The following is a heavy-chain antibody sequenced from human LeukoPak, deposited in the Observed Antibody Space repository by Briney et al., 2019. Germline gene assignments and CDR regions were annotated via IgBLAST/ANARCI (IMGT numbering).Heavy chain of an antibody. Sequence: SQTLSLTCTVSGDSINSGNNYWSWIRQPAGKGPEWIGHIYSSGTTNYNPSLKSRVTMSVDTSKNQFSLKLSSVTAADTAVYYCARVPVSGSYYNTFDYWGQGTLVTVSS. D-gene: IGHD3-10*01. J-gene: IGHJ4*02. CDR1: GDSINSGNNY. V-gene: IGHV4-61*09. CDR3: ARVPVSGSYYNTFDY. CDR2: IYSSGTT.